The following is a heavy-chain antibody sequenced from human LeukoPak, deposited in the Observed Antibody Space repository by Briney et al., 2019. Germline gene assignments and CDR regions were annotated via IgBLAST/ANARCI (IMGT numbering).Heavy chain of an antibody. Sequence: SETLSLTCTVSGGSISGSSYYWGWIRQPPGKGLEWIGSIYYSGSTNYNPSLKSRVTILVDTSKNQFSLKLSSVTAADTAVYYCAGRLSGATTFDYWGQGTLVTVSS. D-gene: IGHD1-26*01. V-gene: IGHV4-39*07. J-gene: IGHJ4*02. CDR3: AGRLSGATTFDY. CDR1: GGSISGSSYY. CDR2: IYYSGST.